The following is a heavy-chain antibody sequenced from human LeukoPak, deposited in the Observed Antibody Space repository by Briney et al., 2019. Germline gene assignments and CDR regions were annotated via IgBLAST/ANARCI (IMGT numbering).Heavy chain of an antibody. D-gene: IGHD5-12*01. Sequence: GGSLRLSCAASGFTFSSSAMTWVPQALGKGLEWVSDVSISGGSAYYADSVKGRFTISRDNSKNTLFLQMNSLRADDTAVYYCATKPPGYCHFDSWGQGTLVTVSS. J-gene: IGHJ4*02. V-gene: IGHV3-23*01. CDR3: ATKPPGYCHFDS. CDR1: GFTFSSSA. CDR2: VSISGGSA.